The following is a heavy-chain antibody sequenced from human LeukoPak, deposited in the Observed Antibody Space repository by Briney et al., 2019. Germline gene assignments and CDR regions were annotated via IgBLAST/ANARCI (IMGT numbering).Heavy chain of an antibody. Sequence: GGSLRLSCAASGFIFSSLAMTWVRQAPGKGLEWVSTINAVDANTYYADSVKGRFTGSRDNSRNTLYLQMNSLRAEDTAVYYCAKQFLGANWGQGTLVIVSS. CDR3: AKQFLGAN. V-gene: IGHV3-23*01. J-gene: IGHJ1*01. CDR1: GFIFSSLA. D-gene: IGHD4/OR15-4a*01. CDR2: INAVDANT.